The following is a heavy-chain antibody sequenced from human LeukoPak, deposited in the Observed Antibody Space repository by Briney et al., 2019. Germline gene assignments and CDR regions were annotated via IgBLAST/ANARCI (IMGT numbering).Heavy chain of an antibody. J-gene: IGHJ6*03. V-gene: IGHV4-61*02. CDR3: ARVPRVGVAHQDMDV. CDR2: IYTSGST. CDR1: GGSISSGSYY. Sequence: SQTLSLTCTVSGGSISSGSYYWSWIRQPAGKGLEWIGRIYTSGSTNYNPSLKSRVTISVDTSKNQFSLKLSSVTAADTAVYYCARVPRVGVAHQDMDVWGKGTTVTVSS. D-gene: IGHD3-3*01.